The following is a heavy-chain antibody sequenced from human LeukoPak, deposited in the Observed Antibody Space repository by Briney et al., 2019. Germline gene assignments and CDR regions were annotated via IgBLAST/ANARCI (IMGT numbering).Heavy chain of an antibody. CDR3: ARAGIAAADDWYFDY. Sequence: GASVKVSCKASGYTFTGYYMHWVRQAPGQGLEWMGWINPNSGGTNYAQKFQGRVTMTRDTSISTAYMELSRLRSDDTAVYYCARAGIAAADDWYFDYWGQGTLVTVPS. D-gene: IGHD6-13*01. V-gene: IGHV1-2*02. CDR2: INPNSGGT. J-gene: IGHJ4*02. CDR1: GYTFTGYY.